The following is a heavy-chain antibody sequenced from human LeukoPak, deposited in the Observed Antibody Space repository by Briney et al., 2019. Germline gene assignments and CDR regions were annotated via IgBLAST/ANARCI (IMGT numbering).Heavy chain of an antibody. CDR3: AELGITMIGGV. D-gene: IGHD3-10*02. V-gene: IGHV3-7*01. Sequence: GGSLRLSCAASGFTFSSYGMHWVRQFPGKGLEWVANINQDGTEKYYVDSVKGRFTISRDNAKNSLYLQMNSLRAEDTAVYYCAELGITMIGGVWGKGTTVTISS. CDR2: INQDGTEK. J-gene: IGHJ6*04. CDR1: GFTFSSYG.